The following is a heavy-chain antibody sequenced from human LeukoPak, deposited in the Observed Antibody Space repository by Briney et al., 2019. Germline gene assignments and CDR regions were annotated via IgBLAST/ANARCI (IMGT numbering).Heavy chain of an antibody. Sequence: PGGSLRLSCAASGFTFSSYWMRWVRQAPGKGLEWVANIKQDGSEKNYMDSVKGRFTVSRDNAGNSLFLQMNSLRVEDTAVYHCAREGTPYSSDYWGQGTLVTDSS. CDR1: GFTFSSYW. CDR2: IKQDGSEK. V-gene: IGHV3-7*01. CDR3: AREGTPYSSDY. J-gene: IGHJ4*02. D-gene: IGHD6-13*01.